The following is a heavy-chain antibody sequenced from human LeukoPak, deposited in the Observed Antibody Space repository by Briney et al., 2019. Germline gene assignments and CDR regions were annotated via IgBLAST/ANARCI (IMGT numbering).Heavy chain of an antibody. CDR3: ARFKDFEVLFDY. D-gene: IGHD2-15*01. Sequence: SETLSLTCAVYGGSFSGYYWSWIRQPPGKGLEWIGEINHSGSTNYNPSLKSRVTISVDTSKNQFSLKLSSVTAADTAVYYCARFKDFEVLFDYWGQGTLVTVSS. J-gene: IGHJ4*02. CDR2: INHSGST. CDR1: GGSFSGYY. V-gene: IGHV4-34*01.